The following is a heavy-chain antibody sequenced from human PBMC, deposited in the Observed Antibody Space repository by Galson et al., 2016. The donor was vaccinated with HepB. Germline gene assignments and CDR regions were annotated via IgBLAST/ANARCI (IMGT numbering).Heavy chain of an antibody. J-gene: IGHJ6*02. CDR3: ARDRVMVTFGGVFATYGLDV. Sequence: TLSLTCTVSGGSIRSTGFYWSWIRQHPEKGLEYIGYIYYNGSIYYTPSLKSRLSLSIDTSQNQFSLKLRSVPAADTAVYYCARDRVMVTFGGVFATYGLDVWGPGTTVIVSS. CDR2: IYYNGSI. CDR1: GGSIRSTGFY. D-gene: IGHD3-16*02. V-gene: IGHV4-31*03.